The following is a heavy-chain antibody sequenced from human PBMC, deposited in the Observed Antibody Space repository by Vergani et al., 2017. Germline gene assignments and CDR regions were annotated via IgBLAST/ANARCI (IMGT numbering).Heavy chain of an antibody. CDR3: AREGSSSWYYYGMDV. Sequence: QVQLVQSGAEVKKPGASVKVSCKASGYTFNGYYMHWVRQAPGQGLEWMGWINPNSGGTNYAQKFQGRVTMTRDTSISTAYMELSRLRSDDTAVYYCAREGSSSWYYYGMDVWGQGTTVTVSS. J-gene: IGHJ6*02. V-gene: IGHV1-2*02. CDR1: GYTFNGYY. CDR2: INPNSGGT. D-gene: IGHD6-13*01.